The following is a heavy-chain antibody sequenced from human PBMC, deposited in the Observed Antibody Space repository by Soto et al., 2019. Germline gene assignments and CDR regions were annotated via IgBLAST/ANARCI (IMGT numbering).Heavy chain of an antibody. D-gene: IGHD3-10*01. Sequence: GASVKVSCKTSGYIFTTYAMHWVRQAPGQRLEWMGWINGDNGNTKYSQRFQGRVTFTRDTSANTVYMEMTSLRSEDTAMYYCAREVVRGVQFDYWGQGTLVTVSS. CDR3: AREVVRGVQFDY. J-gene: IGHJ4*02. CDR1: GYIFTTYA. V-gene: IGHV1-3*01. CDR2: INGDNGNT.